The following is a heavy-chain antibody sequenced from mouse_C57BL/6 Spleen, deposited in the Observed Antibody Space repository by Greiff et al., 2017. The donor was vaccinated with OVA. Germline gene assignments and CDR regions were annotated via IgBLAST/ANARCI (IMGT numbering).Heavy chain of an antibody. CDR1: GYTFTSYW. CDR3: ERAENSYYSNYPYDCDY. V-gene: IGHV1-64*01. J-gene: IGHJ2*01. CDR2: ILPNSGST. D-gene: IGHD2-5*01. Sequence: QVQLQQSGAELVKPGASVKLSCKASGYTFTSYWMQWVKQRPGQGLEWIGMILPNSGSTNYNEKFKSKATLTVDTSSSTAYMQLSSLTSEDSAVYYWERAENSYYSNYPYDCDYWGQGTTLTVSS.